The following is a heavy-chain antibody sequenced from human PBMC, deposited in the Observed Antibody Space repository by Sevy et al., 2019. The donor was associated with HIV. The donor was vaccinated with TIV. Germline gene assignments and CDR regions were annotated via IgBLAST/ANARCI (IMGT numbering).Heavy chain of an antibody. V-gene: IGHV3-66*01. CDR3: ARGKGGYGYGLNY. CDR1: GFTVSINY. Sequence: GGSLRLSCSASGFTVSINYMTWVRQAPGKGLEWVSVIYSDGTTNHGDSVKGRFTISRDNSENTLYLQMNSLRVEDTAVYYCARGKGGYGYGLNYWGQGTLVTVSS. D-gene: IGHD5-18*01. CDR2: IYSDGTT. J-gene: IGHJ4*02.